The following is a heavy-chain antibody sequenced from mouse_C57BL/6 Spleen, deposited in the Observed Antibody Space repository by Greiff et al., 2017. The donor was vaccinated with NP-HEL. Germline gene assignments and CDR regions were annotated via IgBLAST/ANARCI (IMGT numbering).Heavy chain of an antibody. CDR3: ARGGLRRGFAY. CDR1: GFTFSDYG. CDR2: ISSGSSTI. Sequence: EVQLVESGGGLVKPGGSLKLSCAASGFTFSDYGMHWVRQAPEKGLEWVAYISSGSSTIYYADTVKGRFTISRVNAKNTLFLQMTSLRSEDTAMYYCARGGLRRGFAYWGQGTLVTVSA. J-gene: IGHJ3*01. V-gene: IGHV5-17*01. D-gene: IGHD2-4*01.